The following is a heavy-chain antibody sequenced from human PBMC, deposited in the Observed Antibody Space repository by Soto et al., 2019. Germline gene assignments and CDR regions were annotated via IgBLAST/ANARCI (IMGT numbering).Heavy chain of an antibody. D-gene: IGHD6-13*01. J-gene: IGHJ4*02. Sequence: PGESLKISCEASGYSFTSYWIAWVRQMPGKGLEWMGIIYPSDSDTRYSPSFQGQVTISVVKSISTAYLQWSSLKTSDTAMYYCARQLYSSSWYNWGQGTLVTVSS. CDR2: IYPSDSDT. CDR3: ARQLYSSSWYN. CDR1: GYSFTSYW. V-gene: IGHV5-51*01.